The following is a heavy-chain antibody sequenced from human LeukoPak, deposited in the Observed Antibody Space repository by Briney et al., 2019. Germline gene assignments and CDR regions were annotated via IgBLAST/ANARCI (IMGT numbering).Heavy chain of an antibody. J-gene: IGHJ4*02. Sequence: SETLSLTCTVSGGSISSYYWSWIRQPPGKGLEWIGYIYYSGSTNYNPSLKSRVTISVDTSKNQFSLKLSSVTAADTAVYYCARHQEGVGATFDYWGQGTLVTVSS. CDR3: ARHQEGVGATFDY. CDR2: IYYSGST. D-gene: IGHD1-26*01. V-gene: IGHV4-59*08. CDR1: GGSISSYY.